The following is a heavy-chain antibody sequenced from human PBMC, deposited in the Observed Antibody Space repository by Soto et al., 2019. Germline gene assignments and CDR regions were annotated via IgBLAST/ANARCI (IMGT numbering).Heavy chain of an antibody. D-gene: IGHD3-10*01. J-gene: IGHJ6*02. Sequence: SETLSLTCAVYGGSFSGYYWGWIRQPPGKGLEWIGEINHSGSTNYNPSLKSRVTISVDTSKNQFSLKLNSVTAEDPAVYYCARSVLLWFGRRSGDPKRGMDVWGQGTTVTVSS. CDR3: ARSVLLWFGRRSGDPKRGMDV. CDR1: GGSFSGYY. CDR2: INHSGST. V-gene: IGHV4-34*01.